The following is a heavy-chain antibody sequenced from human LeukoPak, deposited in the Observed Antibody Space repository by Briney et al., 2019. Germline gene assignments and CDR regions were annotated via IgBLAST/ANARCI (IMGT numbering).Heavy chain of an antibody. CDR2: IIPIFGTA. V-gene: IGHV1-69*05. CDR3: ARDGGDYGSGNYYYYMDV. J-gene: IGHJ6*03. Sequence: SVKVSCKASGGTFSSYAISWVRQAPGQGLEWMGGIIPIFGTANYARKFQGRVTITTDESTSTAYMELSSLRSEDTAVYYCARDGGDYGSGNYYYYMDVWGKGTTVTVSS. D-gene: IGHD3-10*01. CDR1: GGTFSSYA.